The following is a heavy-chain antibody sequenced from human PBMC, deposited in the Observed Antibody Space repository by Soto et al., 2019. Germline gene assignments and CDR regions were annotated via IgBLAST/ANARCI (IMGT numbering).Heavy chain of an antibody. CDR1: GFTFSPYT. Sequence: PVRSLRLSCAASGFTFSPYTMNWVRQSPGKGLEWVSSIPSGGNIYYADSVKGRFTISRDHSLYLQMNSLRAEDTAVYYCARQQAWEYQAFYFYAMDGWGQGTTVTVSS. D-gene: IGHD2-2*01. V-gene: IGHV3-21*01. CDR3: ARQQAWEYQAFYFYAMDG. CDR2: IPSGGNI. J-gene: IGHJ6*02.